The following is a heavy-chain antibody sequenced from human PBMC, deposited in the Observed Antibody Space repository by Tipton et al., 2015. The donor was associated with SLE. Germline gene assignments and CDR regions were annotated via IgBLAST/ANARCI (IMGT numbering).Heavy chain of an antibody. D-gene: IGHD1-1*01. V-gene: IGHV4-34*01. CDR1: GGSFSGYY. Sequence: TLSLTCAVYGGSFSGYYWSWVRQPPGKGLEWIGEINHSGSTNYNPSLKSRVTISVDASKNQISLNLKSATAADTSVYYCARVLLGRRQIVYLYFDLWARGPLFTFSS. J-gene: IGHJ2*01. CDR3: ARVLLGRRQIVYLYFDL. CDR2: INHSGST.